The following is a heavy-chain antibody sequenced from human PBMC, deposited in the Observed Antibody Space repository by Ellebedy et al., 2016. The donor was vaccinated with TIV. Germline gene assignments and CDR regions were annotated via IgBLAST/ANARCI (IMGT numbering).Heavy chain of an antibody. Sequence: GESLKISCEASGFPFGDYAMNWFRQAPGKGLEWVSYFGHDSRIVYAESVRGRFTISRDNAKNSVYLQMNNLRDEDTAVYYCVRDNDKSGSFSHAEYWGQGTLVTVSS. V-gene: IGHV3-48*02. D-gene: IGHD2/OR15-2a*01. CDR3: VRDNDKSGSFSHAEY. CDR1: GFPFGDYA. CDR2: FGHDSRI. J-gene: IGHJ4*02.